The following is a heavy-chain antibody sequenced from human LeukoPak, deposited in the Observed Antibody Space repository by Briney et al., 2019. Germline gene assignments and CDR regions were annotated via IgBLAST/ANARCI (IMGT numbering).Heavy chain of an antibody. Sequence: GGSLRLSCVASGFTFSSYAMHWVRQAPGKGLEWVAVISYDGSNKYYADSVKGRFTISRDNSKNTLYLQMNSLRAEDTAVYYCARDRDIVVVVAASLDYWGQGTLVTVSS. J-gene: IGHJ4*02. V-gene: IGHV3-30-3*01. CDR1: GFTFSSYA. D-gene: IGHD2-15*01. CDR3: ARDRDIVVVVAASLDY. CDR2: ISYDGSNK.